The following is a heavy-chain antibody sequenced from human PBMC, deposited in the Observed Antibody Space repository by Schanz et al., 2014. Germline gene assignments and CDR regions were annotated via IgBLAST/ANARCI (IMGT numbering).Heavy chain of an antibody. V-gene: IGHV3-7*02. Sequence: EVQLVESGGGLVQPGGSLRLSCTASGFTFSDYWMSWVRQAPGKGPEWVANIKHDGSVKDYVDSVEGRFTISRDNAKNSLFLQMNSLRAEDTAVYHCARWFLIRGVILDSWGQGTLVTVSS. CDR3: ARWFLIRGVILDS. D-gene: IGHD3-10*01. CDR2: IKHDGSVK. CDR1: GFTFSDYW. J-gene: IGHJ4*02.